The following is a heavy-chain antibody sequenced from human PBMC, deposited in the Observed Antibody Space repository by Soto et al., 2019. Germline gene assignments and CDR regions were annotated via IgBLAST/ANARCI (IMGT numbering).Heavy chain of an antibody. V-gene: IGHV4-39*01. J-gene: IGHJ4*02. CDR3: ARLGGSYGPLDY. Sequence: SETLSLTCTVSGSSISSSSYYWGWIRQPPGKGLEWIGSIYYSGSTYYNPSLKSRVTISVDTSKNQFSLKLSSVTAADTAVYYCARLGGSYGPLDYWGQGTLVTVSS. D-gene: IGHD1-26*01. CDR1: GSSISSSSYY. CDR2: IYYSGST.